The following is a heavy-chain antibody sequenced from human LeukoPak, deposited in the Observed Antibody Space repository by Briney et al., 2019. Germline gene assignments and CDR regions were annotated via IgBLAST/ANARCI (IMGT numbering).Heavy chain of an antibody. J-gene: IGHJ6*02. CDR2: ISYDENNK. D-gene: IGHD2/OR15-2a*01. V-gene: IGHV3-30-3*01. CDR1: GITLTTYT. CDR3: ARIGFSATTSSC. Sequence: PGGSLRLSCVVTGITLTTYTMYWVRQAPGKGLEWVAIISYDENNKYYADSVKGRFTISRDNDKDTVFLQMNNLRGEDTALYYCARIGFSATTSSCWGQGTTVTVSS.